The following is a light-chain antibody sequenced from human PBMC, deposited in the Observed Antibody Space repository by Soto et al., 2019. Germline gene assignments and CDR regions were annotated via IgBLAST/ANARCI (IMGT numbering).Light chain of an antibody. J-gene: IGKJ5*01. CDR2: DAS. CDR3: QQRSNWPPTIT. CDR1: QSVSIY. V-gene: IGKV3-11*01. Sequence: VVVTQSPATPSLSPGERATLSCRASQSVSIYLAWYQQKPGQAPRLLIYDASNRAAGIPARFSGSGSGTDFTLTISSLEPEDFAVYYCQQRSNWPPTITFGQGTRLEI.